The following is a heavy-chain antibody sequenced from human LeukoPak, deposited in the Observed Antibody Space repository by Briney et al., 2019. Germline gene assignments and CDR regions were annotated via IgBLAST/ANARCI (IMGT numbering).Heavy chain of an antibody. J-gene: IGHJ4*02. CDR3: ARERYDTSGYYYLDY. D-gene: IGHD3-22*01. CDR2: INAGNGNT. CDR1: GYTFTSYA. Sequence: ASVKVSCKASGYTFTSYAMHWVRQAPGQRLEWMGWINAGNGNTKYSQKFQGRVTITRDTSASTAYMELSSLRSEDMAVYYCARERYDTSGYYYLDYWGQGTLVTVSS. V-gene: IGHV1-3*01.